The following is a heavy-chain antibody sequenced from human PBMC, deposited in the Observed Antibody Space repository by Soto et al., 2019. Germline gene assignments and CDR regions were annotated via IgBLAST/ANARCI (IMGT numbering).Heavy chain of an antibody. CDR2: IKQDGSEK. J-gene: IGHJ4*02. D-gene: IGHD5-12*01. V-gene: IGHV3-7*04. CDR1: GFTFSSYW. CDR3: ARDRNDIVATMVDY. Sequence: EVQLVESGGGLVQPGGSLRLSCAASGFTFSSYWMSWVRQAPGKGLEWVANIKQDGSEKYYVDSVKGRFTISRDNAKNSLYLQMNSLRAEDTAVYYGARDRNDIVATMVDYWGQGTLVTVSS.